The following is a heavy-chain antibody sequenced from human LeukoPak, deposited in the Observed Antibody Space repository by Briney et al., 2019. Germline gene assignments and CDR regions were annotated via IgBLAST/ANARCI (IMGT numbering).Heavy chain of an antibody. J-gene: IGHJ4*02. Sequence: GGSLSLSCVASGFTFGSYSMNWVRQAPGKGLEWVSYISSGSSIMYYADSVKGRFPISRDNAKNSLFLRMNSLRDEDTAVYYCASRDYFDYWGQGTLVTVSS. CDR3: ASRDYFDY. V-gene: IGHV3-48*02. CDR1: GFTFGSYS. CDR2: ISSGSSIM.